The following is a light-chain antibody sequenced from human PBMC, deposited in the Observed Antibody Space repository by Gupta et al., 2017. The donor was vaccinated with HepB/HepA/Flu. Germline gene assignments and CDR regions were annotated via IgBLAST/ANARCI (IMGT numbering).Light chain of an antibody. J-gene: IGLJ2*01. CDR2: GKN. V-gene: IGLV3-19*01. CDR3: NSRDSSGNHLV. CDR1: SLRSYY. Sequence: SSALTQDPAVSVALGQTIRITCQGDSLRSYYASWYQQKPGQATVLVIYGKNNRPSGIPDRFSGSSSGNTASLTSTGAQAEDEADYYCNSRDSSGNHLVFGGGTKLTVL.